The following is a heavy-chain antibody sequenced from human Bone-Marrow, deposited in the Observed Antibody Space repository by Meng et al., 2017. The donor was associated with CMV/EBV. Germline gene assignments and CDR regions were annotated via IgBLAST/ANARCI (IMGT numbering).Heavy chain of an antibody. CDR2: IWYDGSNK. Sequence: GGSLRLSCAASGFTFSNYGMHWVRQAPGKGLEWVAVIWYDGSNKYYADSVKGRFTISRDNPKNTLYLQMNSLRAEDTAVYYCAREFISGRSSSWYPYYYYGMDVWGQGTTVTVSS. CDR3: AREFISGRSSSWYPYYYYGMDV. CDR1: GFTFSNYG. J-gene: IGHJ6*02. D-gene: IGHD6-13*01. V-gene: IGHV3-33*01.